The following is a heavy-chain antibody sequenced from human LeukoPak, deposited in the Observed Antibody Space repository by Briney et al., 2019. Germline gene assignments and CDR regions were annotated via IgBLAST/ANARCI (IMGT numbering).Heavy chain of an antibody. V-gene: IGHV1-46*01. CDR2: IYPRDGST. Sequence: ASVKVSCKASGYTFTGYYIHWVRQAPGQGLEWMGMIYPRDGSTSYAQRFQGRVTVTRDTSTSTVHMELSGLRSEDTAVYYCARDQEGFDYWGQGTLVTVSS. CDR3: ARDQEGFDY. CDR1: GYTFTGYY. J-gene: IGHJ4*02.